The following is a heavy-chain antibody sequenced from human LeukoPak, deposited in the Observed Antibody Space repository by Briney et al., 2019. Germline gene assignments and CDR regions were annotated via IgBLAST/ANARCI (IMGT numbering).Heavy chain of an antibody. D-gene: IGHD4-17*01. Sequence: GSLRLSCAASGFTFSSYAMHWVRQAPGKGLEWVAVISYDGSNKYYADSVKGRFTISRDNSKNTLYLQMNSLRAEDTAVYYCAKEVGGDYDYWGQGTLVTVSS. CDR2: ISYDGSNK. J-gene: IGHJ4*02. V-gene: IGHV3-30-3*01. CDR1: GFTFSSYA. CDR3: AKEVGGDYDY.